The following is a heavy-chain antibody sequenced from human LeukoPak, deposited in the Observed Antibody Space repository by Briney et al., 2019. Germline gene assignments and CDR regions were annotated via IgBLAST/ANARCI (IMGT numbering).Heavy chain of an antibody. D-gene: IGHD3-10*01. Sequence: ASVKVSCKASGYTFTSYGISWVRQAPGQGLEWMGWISAYNGNTNYAQKLQGRVTMTRNTSISTAYMELSSLRSEDTAVYYCARAYSGRAKTYYYGFWGQGTMVTVSS. V-gene: IGHV1-18*01. CDR3: ARAYSGRAKTYYYGF. CDR2: ISAYNGNT. CDR1: GYTFTSYG. J-gene: IGHJ3*01.